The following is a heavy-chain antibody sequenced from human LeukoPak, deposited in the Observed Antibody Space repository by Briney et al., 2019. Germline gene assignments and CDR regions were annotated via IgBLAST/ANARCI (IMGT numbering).Heavy chain of an antibody. D-gene: IGHD3-3*01. J-gene: IGHJ4*02. Sequence: GESLKISCKGSGYSFTSYWIGWVRQMPGKGLEWMGIIYPGDSDTRYSPSFQGQVTISADKSISTAYLQWSSLKASDTAMYYCARLHPYYDFWSGPADYWGQGTLVTVSS. CDR3: ARLHPYYDFWSGPADY. V-gene: IGHV5-51*01. CDR1: GYSFTSYW. CDR2: IYPGDSDT.